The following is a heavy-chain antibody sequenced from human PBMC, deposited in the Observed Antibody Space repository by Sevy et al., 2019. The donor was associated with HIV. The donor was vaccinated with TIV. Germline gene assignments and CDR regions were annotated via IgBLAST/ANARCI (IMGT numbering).Heavy chain of an antibody. J-gene: IGHJ5*02. Sequence: SETLSLTCDVSGGSVSNGDYYWSWIRQPPGKGLEWFGYIHYSGSAYYNPFLKSRVTISIDTSKNQFSLKLRSVTAADTATYYCASKRGYSHGPSESWGLGTLVTVSS. CDR2: IHYSGSA. V-gene: IGHV4-30-4*01. D-gene: IGHD5-12*01. CDR3: ASKRGYSHGPSES. CDR1: GGSVSNGDYY.